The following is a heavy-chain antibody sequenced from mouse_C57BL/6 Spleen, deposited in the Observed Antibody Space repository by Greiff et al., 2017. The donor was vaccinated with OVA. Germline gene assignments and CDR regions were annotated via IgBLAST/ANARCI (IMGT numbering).Heavy chain of an antibody. CDR3: TRWDYYGFYAMDY. CDR1: GYTFTDYE. D-gene: IGHD1-1*01. Sequence: LVESGAELVRPGASVTLSCKASGYTFTDYEMHWVKQTPVHGLEWIGAIDPETGGTAYNQKFKGKAILTADKSSSTAYMELRSLTSEDSAVYYCTRWDYYGFYAMDYWGQGTSVTVSS. CDR2: IDPETGGT. J-gene: IGHJ4*01. V-gene: IGHV1-15*01.